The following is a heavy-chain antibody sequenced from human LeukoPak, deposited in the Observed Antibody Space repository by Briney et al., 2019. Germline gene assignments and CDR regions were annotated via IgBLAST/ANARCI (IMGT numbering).Heavy chain of an antibody. D-gene: IGHD1-14*01. V-gene: IGHV3-23*01. CDR2: ISGSSGST. J-gene: IGHJ4*02. Sequence: HPGGSLRLSCAASGFTFSSYAMSWVRQAPGKGLEWVSAISGSSGSTYYADSVKGRFTISRDNSKNTLYLQMNSLRAEDTAVYYCAKDHPGGIGGLSFDYWGQGTLVTVSS. CDR1: GFTFSSYA. CDR3: AKDHPGGIGGLSFDY.